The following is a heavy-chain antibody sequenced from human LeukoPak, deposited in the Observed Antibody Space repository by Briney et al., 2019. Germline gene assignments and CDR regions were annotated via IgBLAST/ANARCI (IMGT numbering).Heavy chain of an antibody. V-gene: IGHV4-34*01. CDR3: ASQIVVPAPELAQTRGYYFDY. D-gene: IGHD2-2*01. CDR2: INHSGST. J-gene: IGHJ4*02. Sequence: ASETLSLTCAVYGGSFSGYYWSWLRQPPGKGLEWIGEINHSGSTNYNPSLKSRVTISVDTSKNQFSLKLSSVTAADTAVYYCASQIVVPAPELAQTRGYYFDYWGQGTLVTVSS. CDR1: GGSFSGYY.